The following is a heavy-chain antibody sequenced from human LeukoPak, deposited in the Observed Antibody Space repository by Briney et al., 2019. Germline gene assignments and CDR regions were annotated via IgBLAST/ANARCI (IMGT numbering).Heavy chain of an antibody. D-gene: IGHD2-2*01. Sequence: GASVKVSCKASGYTFTSYYMHWVRQAPGQGLEWMGIINPSGGSTTYAQKFQGRLTMTRDTSTSTVYMEVSSLRSEDTAVYYCARVRSVITAASFDYWGQGTLVTVSS. V-gene: IGHV1-46*01. CDR1: GYTFTSYY. J-gene: IGHJ4*02. CDR3: ARVRSVITAASFDY. CDR2: INPSGGST.